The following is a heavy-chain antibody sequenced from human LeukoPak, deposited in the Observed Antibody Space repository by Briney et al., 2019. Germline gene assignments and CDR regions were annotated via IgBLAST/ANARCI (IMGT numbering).Heavy chain of an antibody. V-gene: IGHV1-2*02. J-gene: IGHJ4*02. CDR2: INPNSGGT. Sequence: ASVKVSCKASGYTFTGYYMHWVRQAPGQGLEWMGWINPNSGGTNYAQKFQGRVAMTRDTSIATAYMELSRLRSDDTAIYYCVATTYSDYVQFDYWGQGTPVTVSS. CDR3: VATTYSDYVQFDY. CDR1: GYTFTGYY. D-gene: IGHD4-11*01.